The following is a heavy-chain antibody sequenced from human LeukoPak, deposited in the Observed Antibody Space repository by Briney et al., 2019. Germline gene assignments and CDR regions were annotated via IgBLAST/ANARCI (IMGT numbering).Heavy chain of an antibody. CDR2: ISRRSRHV. Sequence: GGSLRLSCAASGFTFSDYSMNWVRQAPGKGLEWVSSISRRSRHVYYAGSVKGRFTISRDDARNSLYLQMNSLRAEDTAVYYCARDRLAYCSSTSCYSRYNWFDPWGQGTLVTVSS. J-gene: IGHJ5*02. CDR3: ARDRLAYCSSTSCYSRYNWFDP. D-gene: IGHD2-2*01. V-gene: IGHV3-21*01. CDR1: GFTFSDYS.